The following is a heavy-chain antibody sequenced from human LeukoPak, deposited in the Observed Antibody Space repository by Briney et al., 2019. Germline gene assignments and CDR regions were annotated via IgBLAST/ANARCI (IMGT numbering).Heavy chain of an antibody. CDR3: ARDMARGVIASTDV. V-gene: IGHV3-21*01. Sequence: GGSLRLSWAASAFTFSSYSLNWVRQAPGEGLPWVSSISSGISYTYYADSGKGRFTISRDNAKNSLYVQMNTMRAEEKAVYYCARDMARGVIASTDVWGKGTMVTVSS. J-gene: IGHJ6*04. D-gene: IGHD3-10*01. CDR1: AFTFSSYS. CDR2: ISSGISYT.